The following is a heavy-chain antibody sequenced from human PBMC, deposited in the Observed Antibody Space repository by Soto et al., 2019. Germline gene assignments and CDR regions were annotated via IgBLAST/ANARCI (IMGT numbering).Heavy chain of an antibody. D-gene: IGHD4-17*01. J-gene: IGHJ6*03. Sequence: VQLVESGGGLVQPGGSLRLSCAASGFTVSSNYMSWVRQAPGKGLEWVSVIYSGGSTYYADSVKGRFTISRDNSKNTLYLQMNSLRAEDTAVYYCARDRPTVTTTRYYYYYMDVWGKGTTVTVSS. CDR3: ARDRPTVTTTRYYYYYMDV. CDR2: IYSGGST. V-gene: IGHV3-66*01. CDR1: GFTVSSNY.